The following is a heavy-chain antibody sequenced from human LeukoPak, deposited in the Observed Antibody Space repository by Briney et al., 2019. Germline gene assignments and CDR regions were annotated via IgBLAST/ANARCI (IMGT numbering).Heavy chain of an antibody. CDR2: IYYSGST. CDR1: GGSISSYY. D-gene: IGHD5-24*01. Sequence: SETLSLTCTVSGGSISSYYWSWIRQPPGKGLEWIGYIYYSGSTNYNPSLKSRVTISVDTSKNQFSLKLSSVTAADTAVYYCARGRWLQFGYFDYWGQGTLVTVSS. J-gene: IGHJ4*02. CDR3: ARGRWLQFGYFDY. V-gene: IGHV4-59*01.